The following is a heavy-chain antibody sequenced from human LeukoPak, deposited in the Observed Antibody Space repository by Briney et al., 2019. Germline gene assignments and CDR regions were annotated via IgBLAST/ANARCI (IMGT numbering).Heavy chain of an antibody. CDR2: VDPEDGET. V-gene: IGHV1-69-2*01. D-gene: IGHD2-2*01. CDR3: ARGVVPFANSPAEADY. Sequence: GATVKISCKVSGYTFTDYYMHWVQQAPGKGLEWMGLVDPEDGETIYAEKFQGRVTITADTSTDTAYMELSSLRSEDTAVYYCARGVVPFANSPAEADYWGQGTLVTVSS. J-gene: IGHJ4*02. CDR1: GYTFTDYY.